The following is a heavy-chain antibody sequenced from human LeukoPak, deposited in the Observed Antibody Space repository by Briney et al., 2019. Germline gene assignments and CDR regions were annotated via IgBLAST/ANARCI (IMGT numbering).Heavy chain of an antibody. CDR2: IKQDGSEK. CDR1: GFTFSNYW. V-gene: IGHV3-7*01. D-gene: IGHD5/OR15-5a*01. Sequence: GGSLRLSCTASGFTFSNYWMSWVRQAPGKGLEWVANIKQDGSEKYYVGSVKGRFTISRDNTKNSLYLQMNSLRAEDTAVYYCATTRVSGYYYYYYGMAVWGQGTTVTVSS. CDR3: ATTRVSGYYYYYYGMAV. J-gene: IGHJ6*02.